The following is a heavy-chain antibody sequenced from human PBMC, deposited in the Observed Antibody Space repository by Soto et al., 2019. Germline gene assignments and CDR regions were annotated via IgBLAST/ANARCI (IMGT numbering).Heavy chain of an antibody. D-gene: IGHD6-13*01. Sequence: PSETLSLTCTVSGGSISGSAYYWGWVRQPPGKGLEWIGSIFYSGSIYYNPSLKSRVTISVDTSKNQFSLKLSSVTAADTAVYYCAKTHSSSWPRFDYWGQGTLVTVSS. V-gene: IGHV4-39*07. J-gene: IGHJ4*02. CDR1: GGSISGSAYY. CDR2: IFYSGSI. CDR3: AKTHSSSWPRFDY.